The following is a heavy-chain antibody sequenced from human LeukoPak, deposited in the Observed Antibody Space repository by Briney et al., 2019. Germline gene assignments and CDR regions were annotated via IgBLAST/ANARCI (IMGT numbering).Heavy chain of an antibody. D-gene: IGHD3-3*01. CDR2: ISYEGSNK. CDR1: GFTFSSYA. Sequence: GRSLRLSCAASGFTFSSYAMHWVRQAPGKGLEWVAVISYEGSNKYYADSVKGRFTISRDNSKNTLYLQMNSLRAEDTAVYYCAKDPIFGVVTPPNDYWGQGTLVTVSS. J-gene: IGHJ4*02. V-gene: IGHV3-30-3*01. CDR3: AKDPIFGVVTPPNDY.